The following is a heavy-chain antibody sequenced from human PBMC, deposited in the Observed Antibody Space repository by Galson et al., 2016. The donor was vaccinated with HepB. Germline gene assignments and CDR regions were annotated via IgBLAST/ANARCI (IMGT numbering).Heavy chain of an antibody. CDR3: GRDDTYCSGTTCYNSYPLAF. J-gene: IGHJ6*02. CDR1: GFIFSSYA. CDR2: ISDHGGTT. V-gene: IGHV3-23*01. D-gene: IGHD2-2*01. Sequence: SLRLSCAASGFIFSSYAMSWVRQAPGKGLEWVSTISDHGGTTHYADSVKGRFTISRDNSKNTLFLQMSSLRSDDTAVYYCGRDDTYCSGTTCYNSYPLAFWGQGTNVIVS.